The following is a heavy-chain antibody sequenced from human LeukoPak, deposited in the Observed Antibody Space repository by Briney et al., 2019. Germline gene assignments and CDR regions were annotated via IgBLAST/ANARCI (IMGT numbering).Heavy chain of an antibody. V-gene: IGHV5-51*01. D-gene: IGHD3-9*01. Sequence: GESLKISCKGSGYSFTNYWIGWVRQMPGKGLKWMGIIYPGDSDARYSPSFQGQVTISADKSISTAYLQWSSLKASDTAIYYCARSDWLQYYFDYWGLGTLVTVSS. CDR3: ARSDWLQYYFDY. CDR2: IYPGDSDA. CDR1: GYSFTNYW. J-gene: IGHJ4*02.